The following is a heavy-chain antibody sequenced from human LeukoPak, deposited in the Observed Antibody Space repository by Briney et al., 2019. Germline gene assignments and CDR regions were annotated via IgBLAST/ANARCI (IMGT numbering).Heavy chain of an antibody. J-gene: IGHJ6*02. D-gene: IGHD6-13*01. V-gene: IGHV4-59*01. CDR1: GGSISSYY. CDR2: IYYSGST. CDR3: AREYSRAHYGMDV. Sequence: YPSETLSLTCTVSGGSISSYYWSWIRQPPGKGLEWIGYIYYSGSTNYNPSLKSRVTISVDTSKNQFSLKLSSVTAADTAVYYCAREYSRAHYGMDVWGQGTTVTVSS.